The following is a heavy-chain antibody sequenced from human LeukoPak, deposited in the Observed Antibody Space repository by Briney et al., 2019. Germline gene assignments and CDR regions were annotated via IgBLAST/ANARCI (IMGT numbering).Heavy chain of an antibody. J-gene: IGHJ6*03. Sequence: GGSLRLSCAASGFTFDDYAMHWVRQAPGKGLEWVSLISLDGGSTYYADSVKGRFTISRDNSKNSLYLQMNSLRAEDTALYYCAKGGYQLLLVNYMDVWGKGTTVTVSS. CDR2: ISLDGGST. CDR1: GFTFDDYA. V-gene: IGHV3-43D*03. CDR3: AKGGYQLLLVNYMDV. D-gene: IGHD2-2*01.